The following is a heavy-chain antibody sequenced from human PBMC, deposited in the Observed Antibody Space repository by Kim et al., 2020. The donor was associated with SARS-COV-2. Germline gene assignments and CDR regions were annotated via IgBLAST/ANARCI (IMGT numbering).Heavy chain of an antibody. CDR3: AGGSSWPLSGMDV. CDR2: ISAYSGNT. CDR1: TDTFASHD. Sequence: ASVKVSCKASTDTFASHDINWVRQAPGQRLEWMGWISAYSGNTKYAQKLQGRVTITTDTSTSTAYMELRSLRSDDTAVYYCAGGSSWPLSGMDVWGQGTT. D-gene: IGHD2-2*01. V-gene: IGHV1-18*01. J-gene: IGHJ6*02.